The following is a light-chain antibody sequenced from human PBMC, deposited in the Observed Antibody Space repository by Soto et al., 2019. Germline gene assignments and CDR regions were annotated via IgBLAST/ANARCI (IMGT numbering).Light chain of an antibody. CDR2: EVS. J-gene: IGLJ3*02. CDR3: TSYASSILWV. CDR1: SSDIGGYNY. Sequence: QSVLTQPASVSGSPGQSITISCTGTSSDIGGYNYVSWYQQHPGKAPKLIIYEVSNRPSGVSSRFSGSKSGNTASLTISGLQAEDEADYYCTSYASSILWVFGGGTQLTVL. V-gene: IGLV2-14*01.